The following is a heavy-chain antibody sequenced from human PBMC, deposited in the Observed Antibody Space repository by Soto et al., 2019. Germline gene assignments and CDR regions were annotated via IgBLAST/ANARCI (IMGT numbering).Heavy chain of an antibody. CDR1: GFTFSSYW. J-gene: IGHJ4*02. Sequence: PGGSLRLSCAASGFTFSSYWMHWVRQAPGKGLVWVSRVNSDGSDTSYADSVKGRFTISRDNSKNTLYLQMNSLRAEDTAVYYCAKVPVPSWRTMPDSDYWGQGTLVTVSS. CDR3: AKVPVPSWRTMPDSDY. V-gene: IGHV3-74*01. CDR2: VNSDGSDT. D-gene: IGHD2-2*01.